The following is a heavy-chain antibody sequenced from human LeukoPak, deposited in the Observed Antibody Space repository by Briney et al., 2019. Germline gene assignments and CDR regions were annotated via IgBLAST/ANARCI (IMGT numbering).Heavy chain of an antibody. J-gene: IGHJ4*02. CDR3: ARGVVRTTTEFDY. V-gene: IGHV4-61*09. CDR1: GDSINNGAYY. Sequence: SETLSLTCTVSGDSINNGAYYWTWIRQPAGKGLEWIGHIYTSGSIKYNPSLKSRVTISIDTSKNQFSLKVRSVTAADMAVYYCARGVVRTTTEFDYWGQGTLVSVSS. CDR2: IYTSGSI. D-gene: IGHD1-26*01.